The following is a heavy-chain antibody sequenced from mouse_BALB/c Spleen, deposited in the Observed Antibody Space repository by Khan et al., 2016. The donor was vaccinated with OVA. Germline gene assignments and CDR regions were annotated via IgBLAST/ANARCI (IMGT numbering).Heavy chain of an antibody. J-gene: IGHJ2*01. D-gene: IGHD1-1*01. CDR2: INPNNGDT. CDR3: ARTCYGSLGY. Sequence: EVQLQQSGPELVKPGASVKISCKASGYTFTDYTMDWVKQSHGKSLEWIGDINPNNGDTFYNPKLKGKAALTVDKSSSTAFMEIRSLTSEDTAVYYCARTCYGSLGYWGQGTTLTVSS. CDR1: GYTFTDYT. V-gene: IGHV1-18*01.